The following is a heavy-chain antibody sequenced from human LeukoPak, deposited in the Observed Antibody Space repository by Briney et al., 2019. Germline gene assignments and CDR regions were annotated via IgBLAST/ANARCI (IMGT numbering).Heavy chain of an antibody. CDR3: AKTYNILPVSPGVFDN. V-gene: IGHV1-69*04. CDR1: GGTFSIYA. J-gene: IGHJ4*02. CDR2: IIPMLDIT. D-gene: IGHD3-9*01. Sequence: ASVKVSCKASGGTFSIYAITWVRQAPGQGLEWMGRIIPMLDITNYAQKFQGRVTITADKSTSTAYMELSSLRSEDTAVYYWAKTYNILPVSPGVFDNGAQGPLAPVP.